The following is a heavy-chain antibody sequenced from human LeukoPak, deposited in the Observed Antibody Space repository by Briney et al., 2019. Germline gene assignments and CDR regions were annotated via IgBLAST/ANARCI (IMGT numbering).Heavy chain of an antibody. CDR1: GFTFSSYS. Sequence: PGGSLRLSCAASGFTFSSYSMNWVRQAPGKGLEWVSSISSSSSYIYYADSVKGRFIISRDNAKNSLYLQMNSLRAEDTAVYYCARGYCSNSNCFVFVWGYYMDVWGKGTTVTVSS. CDR3: ARGYCSNSNCFVFVWGYYMDV. D-gene: IGHD2-2*01. CDR2: ISSSSSYI. V-gene: IGHV3-21*01. J-gene: IGHJ6*03.